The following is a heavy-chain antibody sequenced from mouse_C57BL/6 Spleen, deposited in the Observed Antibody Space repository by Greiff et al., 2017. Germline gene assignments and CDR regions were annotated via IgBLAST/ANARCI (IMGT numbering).Heavy chain of an antibody. CDR3: ARGGYYDYRGFFDY. J-gene: IGHJ2*01. CDR1: GYTFTSYW. Sequence: QVQLQQPGAELVKPGASVKLSCKASGYTFTSYWMHWVKQRPGQGLEWIGMIHPNSGSTNYNEKFKSKATLTVDKSSSTAYMQLSSLTSEDSAVYYCARGGYYDYRGFFDYWGQGTTLTVSS. D-gene: IGHD2-4*01. CDR2: IHPNSGST. V-gene: IGHV1-64*01.